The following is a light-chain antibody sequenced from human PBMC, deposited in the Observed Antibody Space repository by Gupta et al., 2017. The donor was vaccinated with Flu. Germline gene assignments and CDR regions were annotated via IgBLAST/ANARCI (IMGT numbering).Light chain of an antibody. Sequence: EIVLTQSPGTLSLSPGDRGTLSCWASQNISSRYLAWYQQQFGQAPRLLMDGAFNRATGTPDWCSGRASGTDFTLTISRLEPEDDAVYYWHQHGSSPWTFGQGTKVEIK. CDR2: GAF. CDR3: HQHGSSPWT. CDR1: QNISSRY. J-gene: IGKJ1*01. V-gene: IGKV3-20*01.